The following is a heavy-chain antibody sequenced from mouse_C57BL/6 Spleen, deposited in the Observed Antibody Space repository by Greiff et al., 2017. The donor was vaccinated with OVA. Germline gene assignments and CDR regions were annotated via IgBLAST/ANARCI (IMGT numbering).Heavy chain of an antibody. CDR2: IHPSDSDT. V-gene: IGHV1-74*01. CDR3: ASYYCSSPHWHFDV. D-gene: IGHD1-1*01. J-gene: IGHJ1*03. CDR1: GYTFTSDW. Sequence: QVQLQQPGAELVKPGASVKVSCTASGYTFTSDWMHWVKQRPGQGLEWIGRIHPSDSDTNYTPKFKGKATLTVDKSSNTASLQLSSLTSEDTAVYYGASYYCSSPHWHFDVWGTGTTVTVSS.